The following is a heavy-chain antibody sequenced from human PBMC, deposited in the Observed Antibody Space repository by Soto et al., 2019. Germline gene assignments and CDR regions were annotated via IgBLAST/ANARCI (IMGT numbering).Heavy chain of an antibody. J-gene: IGHJ4*02. CDR1: GGTFSSYA. CDR3: ARVLGYYYDSSGYYAGTLDY. D-gene: IGHD3-22*01. Sequence: SVKVSCKASGGTFSSYAISWVRQAPGQGLEWMGGIIPIFGTANYAQKFQGRVTITADKSTSTAYMELSSLRSEDTAVYHCARVLGYYYDSSGYYAGTLDYWGQGTLVTVSS. CDR2: IIPIFGTA. V-gene: IGHV1-69*06.